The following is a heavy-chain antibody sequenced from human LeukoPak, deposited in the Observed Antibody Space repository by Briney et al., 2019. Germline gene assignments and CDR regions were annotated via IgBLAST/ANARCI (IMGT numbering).Heavy chain of an antibody. CDR3: ARHAHGMDV. CDR1: GGSVSRNSDY. Sequence: SETLSLTCTVSGGSVSRNSDYWGWIRQPPGKGLEWIGSIYYGGSTYYNPSLKSRVTISVDTSKNQFSLMVSSVTAADTAVYYCARHAHGMDVWGQGTTVTVSS. J-gene: IGHJ6*02. CDR2: IYYGGST. V-gene: IGHV4-39*01.